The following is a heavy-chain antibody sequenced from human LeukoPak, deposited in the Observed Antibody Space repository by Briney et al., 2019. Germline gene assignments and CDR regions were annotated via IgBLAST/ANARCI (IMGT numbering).Heavy chain of an antibody. Sequence: QPGGSLRLSCAASGFTFSSYEMNWVRQAPGKGLEWVSYISSSGSTIYYADSVKGRFTISRDNAKNSLYLQLNNLRDEDTAVYYCARAATYYYDSSGYYPYAFDIWGQGTMVTVSS. CDR3: ARAATYYYDSSGYYPYAFDI. V-gene: IGHV3-48*03. D-gene: IGHD3-22*01. CDR1: GFTFSSYE. J-gene: IGHJ3*02. CDR2: ISSSGSTI.